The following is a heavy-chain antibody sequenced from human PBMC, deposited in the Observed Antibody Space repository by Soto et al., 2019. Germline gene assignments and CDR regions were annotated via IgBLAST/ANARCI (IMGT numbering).Heavy chain of an antibody. J-gene: IGHJ5*02. Sequence: QLQLQESGSGLVKPSQTLSLTCAVSGGAISSGGYSWSWIRQPPGKGMEWIGYIYHSGSTYYTPSLKSRVIISVDMSKNQFSRTLSSVTAADTAVYYCARVPGTWGQGTLVTVSS. CDR1: GGAISSGGYS. CDR3: ARVPGT. CDR2: IYHSGST. V-gene: IGHV4-30-2*01.